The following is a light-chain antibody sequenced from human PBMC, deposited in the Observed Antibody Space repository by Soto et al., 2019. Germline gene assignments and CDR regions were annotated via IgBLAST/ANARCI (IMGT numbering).Light chain of an antibody. CDR2: EVN. CDR3: SSYAGSSNV. CDR1: SSDVGGYNY. V-gene: IGLV2-8*01. Sequence: QSLLTQPPSASGSPGQSVAISCTGTSSDVGGYNYVSWYQQHPGKAPKLMIYEVNKRPSGVPDRFSGSKSGNTASLTVSGLQAEDEADYYCSSYAGSSNVFGTGTQ. J-gene: IGLJ1*01.